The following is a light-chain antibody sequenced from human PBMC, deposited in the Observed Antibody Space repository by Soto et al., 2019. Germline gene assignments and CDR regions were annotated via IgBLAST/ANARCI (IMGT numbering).Light chain of an antibody. J-gene: IGLJ2*01. CDR3: AAWDDSLNVVL. Sequence: QSVLTQPPSVSEAPRQRVSISCSGNTSNVGNNAVIWYQQLPGKTPKLLIYFDDLVPSGVSDRFSGSKSGTSASLAISGLQSDDEADYYCAAWDDSLNVVLFGGGTKLTVL. CDR1: TSNVGNNA. CDR2: FDD. V-gene: IGLV1-36*01.